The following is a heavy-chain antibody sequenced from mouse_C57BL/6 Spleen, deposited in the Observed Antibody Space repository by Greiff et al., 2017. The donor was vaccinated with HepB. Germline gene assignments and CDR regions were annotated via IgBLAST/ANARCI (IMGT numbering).Heavy chain of an antibody. CDR3: TREAYSNYGGMDY. CDR2: IDPETGGT. Sequence: QVQLQQSGAELVRPGASVTLSCKASGYTFTDYEMHWVKQTPVHGLEWIGAIDPETGGTAYNQKFKGKAILTADKSSSTAYMELRSLTSEDSAVYYCTREAYSNYGGMDYWGQGTSVTVSS. D-gene: IGHD2-5*01. J-gene: IGHJ4*01. CDR1: GYTFTDYE. V-gene: IGHV1-15*01.